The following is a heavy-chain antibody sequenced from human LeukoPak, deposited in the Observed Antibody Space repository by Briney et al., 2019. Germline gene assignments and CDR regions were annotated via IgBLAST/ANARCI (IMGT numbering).Heavy chain of an antibody. Sequence: GESLRISCKGSGYSFTTYWISWVRQMSGEGLEWMGNIDPGDSYTNYSPSFQGHVTLSTDKSITTAYLQWSSLKASDTAIYYCARRWRDGSLDYWGQGTLVTVSS. J-gene: IGHJ4*02. D-gene: IGHD5-24*01. CDR2: IDPGDSYT. V-gene: IGHV5-10-1*01. CDR1: GYSFTTYW. CDR3: ARRWRDGSLDY.